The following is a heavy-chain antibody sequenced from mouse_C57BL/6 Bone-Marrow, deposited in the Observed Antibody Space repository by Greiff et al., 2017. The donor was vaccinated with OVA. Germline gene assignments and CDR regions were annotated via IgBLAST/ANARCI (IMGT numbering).Heavy chain of an antibody. CDR2: IHPNSGST. J-gene: IGHJ2*01. V-gene: IGHV1-64*01. CDR1: GYTFTSYW. Sequence: QVQLQQPGAELVKPGASVKLSCKASGYTFTSYWMHWVKQRPGQGLEWIGMIHPNSGSTNYNEKFKSKATLTVDKSSSTAYMQLSSLTSEESAVYYCARGLRRDFDYWGQGTTLTVSS. CDR3: ARGLRRDFDY. D-gene: IGHD1-1*01.